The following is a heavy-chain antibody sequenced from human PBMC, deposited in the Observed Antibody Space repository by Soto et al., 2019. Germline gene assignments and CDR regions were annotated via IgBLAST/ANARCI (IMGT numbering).Heavy chain of an antibody. CDR1: GFTFSSYA. CDR2: ISYDGSNK. J-gene: IGHJ6*02. CDR3: ARPLRYVGYCISTSCYDYYYDMDV. V-gene: IGHV3-30-3*01. D-gene: IGHD2-2*01. Sequence: QVQLVESGGGVVQPGRSLRLSCAASGFTFSSYAMHRVRQAPGKGLEWVAVISYDGSNKYYADSVKGRFTISRDNSKNTLYLQMNSLRAEDTAVYYCARPLRYVGYCISTSCYDYYYDMDVWGQGTTVTVSS.